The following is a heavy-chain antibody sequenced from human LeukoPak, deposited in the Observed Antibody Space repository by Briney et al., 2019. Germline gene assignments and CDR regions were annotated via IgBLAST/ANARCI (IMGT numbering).Heavy chain of an antibody. Sequence: GGSLRLSCAASGFTFSSYSMNWVRQAPGKGLEWVSSISSSSSYIYYADSVKGRFTISRDNAKNSLYLQMNSLRAEDTAVYYCARGVVRRDGYTYVDYWGQGTLVTVSS. J-gene: IGHJ4*02. V-gene: IGHV3-21*01. D-gene: IGHD5-24*01. CDR1: GFTFSSYS. CDR2: ISSSSSYI. CDR3: ARGVVRRDGYTYVDY.